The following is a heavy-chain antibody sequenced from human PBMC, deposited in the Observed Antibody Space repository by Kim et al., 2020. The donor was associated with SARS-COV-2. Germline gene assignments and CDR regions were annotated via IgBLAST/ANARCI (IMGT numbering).Heavy chain of an antibody. CDR2: IKQDGSEK. CDR1: GFTFSSYW. J-gene: IGHJ6*02. Sequence: GGSLRLSCAASGFTFSSYWMSWVRQAPGKGLEWVANIKQDGSEKYYVDSVKGRFIISRDNAKNSLYLQMNSLRAEDTAVYYCARELRPYYYYGMDVWGQGTTVTVSS. CDR3: ARELRPYYYYGMDV. V-gene: IGHV3-7*03. D-gene: IGHD4-17*01.